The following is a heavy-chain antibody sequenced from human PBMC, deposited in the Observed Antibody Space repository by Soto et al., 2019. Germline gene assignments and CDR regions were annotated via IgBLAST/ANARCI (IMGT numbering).Heavy chain of an antibody. CDR2: MNPNSGNP. CDR1: GYTFTSYD. D-gene: IGHD3-10*01. Sequence: QVQLVQSGAEVKKPGASVKVSCKASGYTFTSYDINWVRQATGQGLEWKGWMNPNSGNPGYAQKFQGRVTLTRNTSKSTAYMELSSLRSEDTAVYYCSRGFDYYGSGSQSDYWGQGTLVTVSS. V-gene: IGHV1-8*01. CDR3: SRGFDYYGSGSQSDY. J-gene: IGHJ4*02.